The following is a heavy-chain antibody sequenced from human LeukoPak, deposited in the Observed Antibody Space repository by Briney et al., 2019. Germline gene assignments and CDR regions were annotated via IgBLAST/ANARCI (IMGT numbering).Heavy chain of an antibody. V-gene: IGHV4-39*01. D-gene: IGHD2-8*01. CDR3: ARDRACSNGICSYFDY. Sequence: SETLSLTCIVSGGSISSTTYYWGCIREPPEKGLEWIVSIYYSGSTWYNPSLKGRVTLSADTSKNQFSMKLTSVTAADTAVYYCARDRACSNGICSYFDYWGQGTVVTVSS. CDR1: GGSISSTTYY. J-gene: IGHJ4*02. CDR2: IYYSGST.